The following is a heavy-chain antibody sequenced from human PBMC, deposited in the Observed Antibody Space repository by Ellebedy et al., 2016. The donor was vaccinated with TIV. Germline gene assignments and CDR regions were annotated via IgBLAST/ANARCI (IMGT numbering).Heavy chain of an antibody. Sequence: GGSLRLSXAASGFTVSSYYMSWVRQAPGKGLEWASVIYSGGNTYYADSVKGRFTISKDTSKNTLGLQMNSLRAEDTAIYYCAKDLGKGGGSVFEYWGQGTLVTVSS. V-gene: IGHV3-53*01. J-gene: IGHJ4*02. CDR1: GFTVSSYY. D-gene: IGHD6-25*01. CDR2: IYSGGNT. CDR3: AKDLGKGGGSVFEY.